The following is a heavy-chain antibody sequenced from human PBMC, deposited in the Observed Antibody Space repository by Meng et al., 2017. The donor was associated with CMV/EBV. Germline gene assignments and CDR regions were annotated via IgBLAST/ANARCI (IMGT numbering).Heavy chain of an antibody. Sequence: GESLKISCAASGFTVSSNYMSWVRQAPGKGLEWVSVIYSGGSTYYADSVKGRFTISRDNAKNSLYLQMNSLRAEDTAVYYCARDGDGSGSYVGMDVWGQGTTVTVSS. J-gene: IGHJ6*02. V-gene: IGHV3-53*01. D-gene: IGHD3-10*01. CDR2: IYSGGST. CDR1: GFTVSSNY. CDR3: ARDGDGSGSYVGMDV.